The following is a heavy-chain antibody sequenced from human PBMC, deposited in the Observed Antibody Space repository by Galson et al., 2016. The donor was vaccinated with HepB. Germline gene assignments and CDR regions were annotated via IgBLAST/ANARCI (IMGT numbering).Heavy chain of an antibody. J-gene: IGHJ2*01. CDR1: GYTLTEYS. CDR2: FEPDDGET. V-gene: IGHV1-24*01. CDR3: AISAGLYYFDL. D-gene: IGHD2-8*01. Sequence: SVKVSCKVSGYTLTEYSVHWVRQVPGKGLEWMGNFEPDDGETTYAQKFQGRITMTEDTSTETAYMDLSSLRSEDTAVYYCAISAGLYYFDLWGPGTLVTVSS.